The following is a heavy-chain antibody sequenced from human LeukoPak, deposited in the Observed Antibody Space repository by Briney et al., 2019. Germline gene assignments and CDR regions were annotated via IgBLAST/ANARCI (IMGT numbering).Heavy chain of an antibody. Sequence: SETLSLTCTVSGGSISSYYWSWIRQPPGKGLEWIGFIYYSGSTYYNPSLTSRVSISADASRNQFSLSLRSVTAADTAVYYCARETHDPTLVRGVVDYWGRGTLVTVSS. CDR3: ARETHDPTLVRGVVDY. J-gene: IGHJ4*02. CDR1: GGSISSYY. D-gene: IGHD3-10*01. CDR2: IYYSGST. V-gene: IGHV4-59*12.